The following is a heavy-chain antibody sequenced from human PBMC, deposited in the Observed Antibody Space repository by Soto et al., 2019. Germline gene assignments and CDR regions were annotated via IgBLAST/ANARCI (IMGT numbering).Heavy chain of an antibody. D-gene: IGHD2-2*01. V-gene: IGHV1-18*01. J-gene: IGHJ5*02. CDR3: ARDGEQYQLLSWFDP. CDR1: GYTFTSYG. Sequence: ASVKVSCKASGYTFTSYGISWVRQAPGQGLEWMGWISAYNGNTNYAQKLQGRVTMTTDTSTSTAYMELRSLRSDDTAVYYCARDGEQYQLLSWFDPWGQGTLVTVSS. CDR2: ISAYNGNT.